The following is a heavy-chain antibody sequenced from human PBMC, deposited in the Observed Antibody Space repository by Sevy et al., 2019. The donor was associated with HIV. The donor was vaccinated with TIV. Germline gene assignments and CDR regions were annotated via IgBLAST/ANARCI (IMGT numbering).Heavy chain of an antibody. D-gene: IGHD2-15*01. CDR2: INHSGGT. CDR3: ARHCTGSSCSHAFNI. V-gene: IGHV4-34*01. CDR1: GGSFSGYY. Sequence: ASETLSLTCAVYGGSFSGYYWSWIRQPPGKGLEWIGEINHSGGTNYNPSLKSRVTISVDTSKNQFSLKLNSVTAADTAVYYCARHCTGSSCSHAFNIWGQGTMVTVSS. J-gene: IGHJ3*02.